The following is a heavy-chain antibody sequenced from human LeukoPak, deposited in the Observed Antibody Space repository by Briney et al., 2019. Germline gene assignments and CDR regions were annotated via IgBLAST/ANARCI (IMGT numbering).Heavy chain of an antibody. CDR1: GGSISSGDYY. CDR3: ARGKAYYYGSGRRNNWFDP. V-gene: IGHV4-30-4*08. J-gene: IGHJ5*02. Sequence: SETLSLTCTVSGGSISSGDYYWSWIRQPRGKGLEWIGYIFYTGSTYYNPSLKSRVTISVDTSKNQFSLKLSSVTAADTAVYYCARGKAYYYGSGRRNNWFDPWGQGTLVTVSS. D-gene: IGHD3-10*01. CDR2: IFYTGST.